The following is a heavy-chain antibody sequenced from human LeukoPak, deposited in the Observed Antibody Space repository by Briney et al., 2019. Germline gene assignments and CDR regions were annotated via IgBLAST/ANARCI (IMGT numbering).Heavy chain of an antibody. J-gene: IGHJ4*02. CDR1: GFTFSSYA. V-gene: IGHV3-23*01. D-gene: IGHD6-6*01. CDR3: AKDFRDGSSSFDY. CDR2: ISGSGGST. Sequence: GGSLRLSCAASGFTFSSYAMSWVRQAPGKGLEWVSAISGSGGSTYYADSVKGRFPISRDNSKNTLYLQMNSLRAEDTAVYYCAKDFRDGSSSFDYWGQGTLVTVSS.